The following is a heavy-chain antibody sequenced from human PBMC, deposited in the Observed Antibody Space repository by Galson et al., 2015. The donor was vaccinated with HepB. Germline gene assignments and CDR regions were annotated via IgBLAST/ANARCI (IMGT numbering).Heavy chain of an antibody. CDR1: GFTFSSYT. CDR3: ARDIAFYSGSGSYSASGFDY. V-gene: IGHV3-21*01. J-gene: IGHJ4*02. D-gene: IGHD3-10*01. CDR2: ISGISNYI. Sequence: SLRLSCAASGFTFSSYTMNWVRQAPGKGLEWVSSISGISNYIYYADSIKGRFTISRDNAKNSLYLQMNSLRAEDTAVYYCARDIAFYSGSGSYSASGFDYWGQGTLVTVSS.